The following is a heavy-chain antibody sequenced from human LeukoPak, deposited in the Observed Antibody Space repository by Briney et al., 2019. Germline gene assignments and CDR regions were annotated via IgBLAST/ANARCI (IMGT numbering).Heavy chain of an antibody. CDR2: ISSSSSYI. J-gene: IGHJ4*02. D-gene: IGHD2-2*01. Sequence: GGSLRLSCAASGFTFSSYSMNWVRQAPGKGLEWVSSISSSSSYIYYADSVKGRFTISRDNAKNSLYLQMNSLRAEDTAVYYCARESLYCSSTSCYKANPDYWGQGTLDTVSS. CDR3: ARESLYCSSTSCYKANPDY. V-gene: IGHV3-21*01. CDR1: GFTFSSYS.